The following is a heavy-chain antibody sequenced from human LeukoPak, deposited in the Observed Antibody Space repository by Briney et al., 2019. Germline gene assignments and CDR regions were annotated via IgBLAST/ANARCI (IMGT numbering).Heavy chain of an antibody. CDR2: IGTAGDT. J-gene: IGHJ6*03. V-gene: IGHV3-13*01. Sequence: GGSLRLSCAASGFTFSSYDMHWVRQAPGKGLEWVSAIGTAGDTYYPGSVKGRFTISRENAKNSLYLQMNSLRAGDTAVFYCARAGLGYYYYYMDVWGQGTLVTVSS. CDR3: ARAGLGYYYYYMDV. D-gene: IGHD3-16*01. CDR1: GFTFSSYD.